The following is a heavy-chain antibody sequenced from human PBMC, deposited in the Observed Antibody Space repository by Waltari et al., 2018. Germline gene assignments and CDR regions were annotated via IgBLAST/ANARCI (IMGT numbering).Heavy chain of an antibody. D-gene: IGHD3-16*01. V-gene: IGHV3-23*03. Sequence: EVQLLESGGGVVQPGGSLRLSCAASGFTFSSYAMTWVRQARGEVLEWVSVIYSGGSSTYYADSVKGRFTISRDNSKNTLYLQMNSLRAEDTAVYYCAKDKGGTYAYWGQGTLVTVSS. J-gene: IGHJ4*02. CDR3: AKDKGGTYAY. CDR2: IYSGGSST. CDR1: GFTFSSYA.